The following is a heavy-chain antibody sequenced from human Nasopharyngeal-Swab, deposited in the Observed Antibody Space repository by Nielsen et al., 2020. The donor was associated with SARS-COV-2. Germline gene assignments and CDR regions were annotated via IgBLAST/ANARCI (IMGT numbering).Heavy chain of an antibody. CDR2: INPNSGGT. D-gene: IGHD6-19*01. V-gene: IGHV1-2*06. Sequence: ASVKVSCKASGYTFTGYYMHWVRQAPGQGLEWMGRINPNSGGTNYAQKFQGRVTMTRDTSIGTAYMELSRLRSDDTAVYYCARDPTSVAGTGDYYYGMDVWGQGTTVTVSS. CDR1: GYTFTGYY. J-gene: IGHJ6*02. CDR3: ARDPTSVAGTGDYYYGMDV.